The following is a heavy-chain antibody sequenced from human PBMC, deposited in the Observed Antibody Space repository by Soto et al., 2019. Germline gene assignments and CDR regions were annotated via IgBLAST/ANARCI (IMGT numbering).Heavy chain of an antibody. CDR2: IYYSGNT. CDR3: ARIETGVFDF. CDR1: GGSISSVDYY. J-gene: IGHJ3*01. V-gene: IGHV4-30-4*01. Sequence: QVHLHESGPGLVKPSQTLSLTCTVSGGSISSVDYYWSWIRQPPGKGLEWIGYIYYSGNTYYNPSLKSRVTISVDTSKNQFSLRLSSVTAADTAVYYCARIETGVFDFWGQGTMVTVSS. D-gene: IGHD2-8*02.